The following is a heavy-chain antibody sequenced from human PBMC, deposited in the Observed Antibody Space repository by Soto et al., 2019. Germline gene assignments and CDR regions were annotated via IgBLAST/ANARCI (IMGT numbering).Heavy chain of an antibody. V-gene: IGHV4-4*02. Sequence: QVQLQESGPGLVKPSGTLSLTCAVSSGSISSSNWWSWVRQPPGKGLEWIGEIYHSGSTNYNPSLMSRVTISVDKSKNQFSLKLSSVTAADTAVYYCVKEVRVLLGGYFDYWGQGTLVTVSS. CDR1: SGSISSSNW. J-gene: IGHJ4*02. CDR2: IYHSGST. CDR3: VKEVRVLLGGYFDY. D-gene: IGHD3-10*01.